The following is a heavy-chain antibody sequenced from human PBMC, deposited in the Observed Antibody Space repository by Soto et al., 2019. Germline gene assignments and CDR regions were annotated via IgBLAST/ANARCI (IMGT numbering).Heavy chain of an antibody. D-gene: IGHD1-26*01. J-gene: IGHJ3*01. CDR1: GGSINNYH. V-gene: IGHV4-59*01. Sequence: SETLSLTCSVSGGSINNYHWLWIRQPPGKGLEWIGYIYYSENTKYNPSLKSRVTMSVDTSNNQFSLKLSSVTAADTAVYYCASGGSGFPNRLVGIIPPGLYSFDLSGTGPMLTVS. CDR3: ASGGSGFPNRLVGIIPPGLYSFDL. CDR2: IYYSENT.